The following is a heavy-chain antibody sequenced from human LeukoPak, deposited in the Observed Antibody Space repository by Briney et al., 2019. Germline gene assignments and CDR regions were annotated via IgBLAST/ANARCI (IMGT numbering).Heavy chain of an antibody. CDR1: GDSISSALW. J-gene: IGHJ4*02. V-gene: IGHV4-4*02. CDR3: TTSSGWYSLNY. CDR2: ISRDGST. D-gene: IGHD1-26*01. Sequence: SETRSLTCAVSGDSISSALWWNWVRQPPGKGLDWIGEISRDGSTKYNPSLKNRVTISKDNSKNQFSLKLNSVTAADTAVYYCTTSSGWYSLNYWGQGVLITVSS.